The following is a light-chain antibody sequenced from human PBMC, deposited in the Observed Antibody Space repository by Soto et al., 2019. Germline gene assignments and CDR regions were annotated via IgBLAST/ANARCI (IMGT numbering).Light chain of an antibody. Sequence: QLVLTQPPSASGTPGQRVTISCSGSTSNIGSNYVYWYQQLPGTAPKRLIYRNDQRPSGVPDRFSGSKSGTSASLAISGLRSEDEADYYCATWDDSLSGTVFGGGTQLTVL. CDR1: TSNIGSNY. CDR2: RND. CDR3: ATWDDSLSGTV. J-gene: IGLJ7*01. V-gene: IGLV1-47*01.